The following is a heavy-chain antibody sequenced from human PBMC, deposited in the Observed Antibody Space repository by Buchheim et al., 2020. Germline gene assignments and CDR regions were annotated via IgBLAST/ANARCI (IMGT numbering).Heavy chain of an antibody. CDR2: IYYSGST. J-gene: IGHJ4*02. V-gene: IGHV4-39*01. D-gene: IGHD2-21*01. CDR1: GGSISSSSYY. CDR3: ATHLRAPVIEWSFDY. Sequence: QLQLQESGPGLVKPSETLSFTCTVPGGSISSSSYYWGWIRQPPGKGLAWIGSIYYSGSTYYNPSLKSRVTISVDTSKNQFSLKLSSVTAADTAVYYCATHLRAPVIEWSFDYWGQGTL.